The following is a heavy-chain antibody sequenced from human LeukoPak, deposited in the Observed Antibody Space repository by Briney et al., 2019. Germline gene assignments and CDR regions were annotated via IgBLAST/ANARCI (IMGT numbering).Heavy chain of an antibody. D-gene: IGHD4-17*01. CDR1: GFTFSTYS. Sequence: HPGGSLRLSCSASGFTFSTYSMNWVRRAPGKGLEWMTFIRFDGSEKYYADSVKGRFTISRDYSKNTLFLQMSSLRPEDTAVYYCAISTHGDLGSWDYWGQGTLVTVSS. CDR2: IRFDGSEK. V-gene: IGHV3-30*02. J-gene: IGHJ4*02. CDR3: AISTHGDLGSWDY.